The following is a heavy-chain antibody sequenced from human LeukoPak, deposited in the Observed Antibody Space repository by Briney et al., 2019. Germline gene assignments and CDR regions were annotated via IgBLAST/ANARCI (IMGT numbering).Heavy chain of an antibody. D-gene: IGHD4-23*01. J-gene: IGHJ3*02. CDR2: ISGSGGST. Sequence: PGGSLRLSCAASGFTVSSYAMSWVRQAPGKGLEWVSAISGSGGSTYYADSVKGRFTISRDNSKNTLYLQMNSLRAEDTAVYYCAKVRKYGGNPHSAFDIWGQGTMVTVSS. V-gene: IGHV3-23*01. CDR1: GFTVSSYA. CDR3: AKVRKYGGNPHSAFDI.